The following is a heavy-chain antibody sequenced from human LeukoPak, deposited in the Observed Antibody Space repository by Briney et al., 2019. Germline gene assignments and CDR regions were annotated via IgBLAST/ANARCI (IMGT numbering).Heavy chain of an antibody. J-gene: IGHJ6*03. D-gene: IGHD2-2*03. Sequence: GGSLRLSCAASGFTFSNAWMSWVRQAPGKGLEWVGRIKSKTDGGTTDYAAPVKGRFTISRDDSKNTLYLQMNSLKTEDTAVYYCTTVVDIVAVPAVMHYYYYMDVWGKGTTVTVSS. V-gene: IGHV3-15*01. CDR3: TTVVDIVAVPAVMHYYYYMDV. CDR2: IKSKTDGGTT. CDR1: GFTFSNAW.